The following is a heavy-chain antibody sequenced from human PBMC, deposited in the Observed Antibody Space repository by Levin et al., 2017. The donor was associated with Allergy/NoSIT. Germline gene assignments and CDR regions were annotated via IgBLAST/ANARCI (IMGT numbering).Heavy chain of an antibody. V-gene: IGHV1-2*02. CDR3: ARAAPLRYFDWSQIY. CDR1: GYTFTGYY. D-gene: IGHD3-9*01. J-gene: IGHJ4*02. CDR2: INPNSGGT. Sequence: GESLKISCKASGYTFTGYYMHWVRQAPGQGLEWMGWINPNSGGTNYAQKFQGRVTMTRDTSISTAYMELSRLRSDDTAVYYCARAAPLRYFDWSQIYWGQGTLVTVSS.